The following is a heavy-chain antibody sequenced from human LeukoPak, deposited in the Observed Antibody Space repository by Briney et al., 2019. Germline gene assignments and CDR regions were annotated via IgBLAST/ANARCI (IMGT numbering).Heavy chain of an antibody. V-gene: IGHV3-7*03. J-gene: IGHJ4*02. Sequence: GGSLRLSCAASGFAFSTYWMNWVRQAPGKGLEWVANIKPDGSEKFYVDSVKGRFTISRDNAKNSLYLQMNSLRAEDTAVYYCAKDRLNYYGSALDYWGQGTLVTVSS. CDR1: GFAFSTYW. CDR2: IKPDGSEK. D-gene: IGHD3-10*01. CDR3: AKDRLNYYGSALDY.